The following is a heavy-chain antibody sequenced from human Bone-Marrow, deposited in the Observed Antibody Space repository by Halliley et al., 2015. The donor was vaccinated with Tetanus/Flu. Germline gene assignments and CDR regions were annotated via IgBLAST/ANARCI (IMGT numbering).Heavy chain of an antibody. J-gene: IGHJ5*02. Sequence: GWDKGFKVDTRYAQKFQGRATVTKDTATSTAYMELRSRRSDDTAIYYCARVGSGWYNNWFDPWGQGTLVTASS. D-gene: IGHD6-19*01. V-gene: IGHV1-18*01. CDR3: ARVGSGWYNNWFDP. CDR2: DKGFKVDT.